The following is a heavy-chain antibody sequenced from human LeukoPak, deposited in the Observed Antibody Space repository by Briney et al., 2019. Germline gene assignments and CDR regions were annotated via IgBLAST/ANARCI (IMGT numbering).Heavy chain of an antibody. CDR1: GGSLSGYY. V-gene: IGHV4-34*01. CDR2: INHSGST. CDR3: AREIRRSYYGSGPSVGYGMDV. J-gene: IGHJ6*02. D-gene: IGHD3-10*01. Sequence: SETLSLTCAVYGGSLSGYYWSWIRQPPGKGLEWIGEINHSGSTNYNPSLKSRVTISVDTSKNQFSLKLSSVTAAGTAVYYCAREIRRSYYGSGPSVGYGMDVWGQGTTVTVSS.